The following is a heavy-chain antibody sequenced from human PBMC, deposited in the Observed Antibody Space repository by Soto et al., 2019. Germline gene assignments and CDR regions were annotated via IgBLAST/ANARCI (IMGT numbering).Heavy chain of an antibody. Sequence: GGSLRLSCAASGFTFSSYAMHWVRQAPGKGLEYVSAISSNGGSTYYANSVKGRFTISRDNSKNTLYLQMGSLRAEDMAVYYCARDLQAPITIFGVVIGALDYWGQGTLVTVSS. CDR3: ARDLQAPITIFGVVIGALDY. CDR2: ISSNGGST. CDR1: GFTFSSYA. D-gene: IGHD3-3*01. J-gene: IGHJ4*02. V-gene: IGHV3-64*01.